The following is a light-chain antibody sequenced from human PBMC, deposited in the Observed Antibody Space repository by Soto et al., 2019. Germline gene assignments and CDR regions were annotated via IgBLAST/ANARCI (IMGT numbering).Light chain of an antibody. Sequence: QSALTQPPSVSGSLGQSVTISCIGTSDNIGSYNLVSWYQHKPGKAPIIIIFDDSNRPSGVSNRFSGSRSGTTASLTISGLRAEDEADYYCCSFAGTGTQYVFGAGTKLTVL. CDR2: DDS. V-gene: IGLV2-23*01. J-gene: IGLJ1*01. CDR3: CSFAGTGTQYV. CDR1: SDNIGSYNL.